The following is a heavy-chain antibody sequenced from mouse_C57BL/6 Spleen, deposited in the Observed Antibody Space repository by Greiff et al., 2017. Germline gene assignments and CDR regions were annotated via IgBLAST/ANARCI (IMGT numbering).Heavy chain of an antibody. CDR3: ARSEAMDD. J-gene: IGHJ4*01. CDR2: LYHGEGVT. V-gene: IGHV1-80*01. CDR1: GYAFSSYW. Sequence: VQLQQSGAELVKPGASVKISCKASGYAFSSYWMNWVKQRPGKGLEWIGQLYHGEGVTNYNGKFKGTATATSDKTTSTSYKHTSRLDSADSSVYFCARSEAMDDWGQGTSVTVSS.